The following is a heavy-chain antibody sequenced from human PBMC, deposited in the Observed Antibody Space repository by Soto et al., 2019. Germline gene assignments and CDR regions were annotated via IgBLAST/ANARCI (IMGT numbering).Heavy chain of an antibody. Sequence: ASVKVSCKASGYTFTSYGISWVRQAPGQGLEWMGWISAYNGNTNYAQKLQGRVTMTTDTSTSTAYMELGSLRSDDTAVDYWGRGGDSSGWDLYSSYSRDVWGNGTPVPVSS. D-gene: IGHD6-19*01. J-gene: IGHJ6*03. V-gene: IGHV1-18*01. CDR1: GYTFTSYG. CDR3: GRGGDSSGWDLYSSYSRDV. CDR2: ISAYNGNT.